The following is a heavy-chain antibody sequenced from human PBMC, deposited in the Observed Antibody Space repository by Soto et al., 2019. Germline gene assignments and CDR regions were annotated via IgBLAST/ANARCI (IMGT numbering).Heavy chain of an antibody. V-gene: IGHV3-23*01. CDR3: AKSYLADSATTGVDY. J-gene: IGHJ4*02. Sequence: WGSLRLSCAASGFTFTRYVMNWVRQTPGKGLEWVSAISGGGGGTYYADSVKGRFTISRDNSRNTLYLQMNRLRADDTAVYFCAKSYLADSATTGVDYWGQGTLVTVSS. D-gene: IGHD5-18*01. CDR2: ISGGGGGT. CDR1: GFTFTRYV.